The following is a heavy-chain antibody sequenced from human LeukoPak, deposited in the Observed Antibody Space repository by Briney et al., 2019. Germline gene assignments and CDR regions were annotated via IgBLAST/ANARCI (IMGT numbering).Heavy chain of an antibody. J-gene: IGHJ4*02. D-gene: IGHD1-26*01. CDR2: IQYDGSNE. CDR3: ARFVVGATTGRDY. CDR1: EFTFSSYS. V-gene: IGHV3-30*02. Sequence: GGSLRLSCAASEFTFSSYSMNWVRQAPGKGLEWVAFIQYDGSNEHYADSVRGRFTISRDNSKNTLYLQLNSLRAEDTAVYYCARFVVGATTGRDYWGQGTLVTVSS.